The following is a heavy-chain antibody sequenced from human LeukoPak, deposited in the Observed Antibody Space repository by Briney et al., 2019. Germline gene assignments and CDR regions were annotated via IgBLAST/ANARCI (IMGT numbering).Heavy chain of an antibody. CDR2: IKQGGSEK. V-gene: IGHV3-7*01. Sequence: GGSLRLSCAASGFTFSSYWMSWVRQAPGKGLEWVANIKQGGSEKYYVDSVKGRFTISRDNAKNSLYLQMNSLRAEDTAVYYCARVPYGDYYFDYWSQGTLVTVSS. CDR1: GFTFSSYW. D-gene: IGHD4-17*01. J-gene: IGHJ4*02. CDR3: ARVPYGDYYFDY.